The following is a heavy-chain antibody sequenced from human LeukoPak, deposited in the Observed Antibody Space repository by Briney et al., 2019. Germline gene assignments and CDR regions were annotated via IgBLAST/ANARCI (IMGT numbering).Heavy chain of an antibody. Sequence: GASVKVSCKASGGTFSSYSITWVRQAPGQGLEWMGGIIPIFGTANYAQKFQGRVTITTDESTSTAYMELSSLRSEDTAVYYCARSGSGYYTYYYYMDVWGKGTTVTVSS. J-gene: IGHJ6*03. V-gene: IGHV1-69*05. D-gene: IGHD3-3*01. CDR2: IIPIFGTA. CDR3: ARSGSGYYTYYYYMDV. CDR1: GGTFSSYS.